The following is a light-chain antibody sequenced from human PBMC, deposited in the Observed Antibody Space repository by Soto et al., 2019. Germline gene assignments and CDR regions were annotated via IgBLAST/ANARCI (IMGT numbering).Light chain of an antibody. CDR3: QQYNSYSWT. CDR1: QSISYW. J-gene: IGKJ1*01. Sequence: DIQMTQSPTSLSASVGERDTITCRANQSISYWLAWYQQKPGKAPNLLIYKASSLQTGVPSRFSGSGSGTEFTLTISSLQPDDVSTYYCQQYNSYSWTFGQGTKVEIK. V-gene: IGKV1-5*03. CDR2: KAS.